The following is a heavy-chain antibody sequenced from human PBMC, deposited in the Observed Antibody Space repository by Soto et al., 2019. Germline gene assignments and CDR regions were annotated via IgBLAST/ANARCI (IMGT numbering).Heavy chain of an antibody. J-gene: IGHJ4*02. CDR1: GFSLSSPAVG. CDR2: IYWNDDN. D-gene: IGHD6-19*01. V-gene: IGHV2-5*01. Sequence: QITLKESGPTLVKPTQTLTLTCTFSGFSLSSPAVGVNWIRQPPGKALEWLALIYWNDDNHYSPSLKSRLTVTKDSSKNQVVLTMTNMDPVDTATYYCAHGSGWLSDYWGQGTLGTVSS. CDR3: AHGSGWLSDY.